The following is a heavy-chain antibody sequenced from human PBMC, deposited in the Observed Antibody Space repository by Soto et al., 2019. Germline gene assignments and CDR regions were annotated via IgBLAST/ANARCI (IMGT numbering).Heavy chain of an antibody. D-gene: IGHD3-22*01. CDR2: IWYDGGTK. V-gene: IGHV3-33*01. J-gene: IGHJ4*02. CDR1: GFTFSSHG. Sequence: LRLSCAASGFTFSSHGMHWVRQAPGKGLEWVAVIWYDGGTKYYADSVKGRFTVSRDNSRNTLYLQMNSLRAEDTALYYCARDYYYDSSGLTDYWGQGTLVTVSS. CDR3: ARDYYYDSSGLTDY.